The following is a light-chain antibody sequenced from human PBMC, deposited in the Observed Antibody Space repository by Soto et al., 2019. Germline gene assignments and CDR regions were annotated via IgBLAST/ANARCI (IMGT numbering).Light chain of an antibody. Sequence: QLVLTQSPSASASLGASVKLTCTLSSGHSSYAIAWHQQQPEKGPRYLMKLNSDGSHSKGDGIPDRFSGSSSGAERYLTISSFQSEDEADYYCQTWGTGPYVVFGGGTKLTVL. CDR3: QTWGTGPYVV. J-gene: IGLJ2*01. CDR2: LNSDGSH. CDR1: SGHSSYA. V-gene: IGLV4-69*01.